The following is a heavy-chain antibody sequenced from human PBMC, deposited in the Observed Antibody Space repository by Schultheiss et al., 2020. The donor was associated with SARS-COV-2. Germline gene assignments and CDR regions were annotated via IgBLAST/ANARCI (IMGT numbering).Heavy chain of an antibody. J-gene: IGHJ5*02. Sequence: SETLSLTCDVSGGSVSDHNWWGWVRQPPGKGLEWIGSIYYSGSTYYNPSLKSRVTISVDTSKNQFSLKLSSVTAADTAVYYCARHVDDSVLRFLESTNWFDPWGQGTLVTVSS. V-gene: IGHV4-39*01. CDR3: ARHVDDSVLRFLESTNWFDP. CDR2: IYYSGST. CDR1: GGSVSDHNW. D-gene: IGHD3-3*01.